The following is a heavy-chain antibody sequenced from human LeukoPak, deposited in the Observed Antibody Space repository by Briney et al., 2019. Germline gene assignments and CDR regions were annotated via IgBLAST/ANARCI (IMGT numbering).Heavy chain of an antibody. CDR1: GGSMNSHY. CDR3: ATIKRGNIYGYFDF. V-gene: IGHV4-59*11. CDR2: MLDTVTT. Sequence: SETLSFTCTVSGGSMNSHYWSWIRQPPGKGLEWIGYMLDTVTTKDNPSLKSRFTLSADTSKNQFSLRLTSVTAADTAVYYCATIKRGNIYGYFDFWGQGILVTVSS. D-gene: IGHD5-18*01. J-gene: IGHJ4*02.